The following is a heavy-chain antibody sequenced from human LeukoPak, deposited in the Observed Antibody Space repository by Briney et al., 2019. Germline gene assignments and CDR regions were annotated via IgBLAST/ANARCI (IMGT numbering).Heavy chain of an antibody. V-gene: IGHV1-2*02. CDR1: GYTFTGYY. J-gene: IGHJ4*02. CDR3: ARGDRVTMVRGVIMGVNYFDY. CDR2: INPNSGGT. Sequence: ASVKVSCKASGYTFTGYYMHWVRQAPGQGLEWTGWINPNSGGTNYAQKFQGRVTMTRDTSISTAYMELSRLRSDDTAVYYCARGDRVTMVRGVIMGVNYFDYWGQGTLVTVSS. D-gene: IGHD3-10*01.